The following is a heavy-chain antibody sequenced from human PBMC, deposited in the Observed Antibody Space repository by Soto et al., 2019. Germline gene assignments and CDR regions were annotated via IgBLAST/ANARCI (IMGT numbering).Heavy chain of an antibody. CDR3: ASDEVVVAATKFDY. CDR1: GFTFSSYS. J-gene: IGHJ4*02. D-gene: IGHD2-15*01. Sequence: EVQLVESGGGLVKPGGSLRLSCAASGFTFSSYSMNWVRQAPGKGLEWVSSISSSSSYIYYADSVKDRFTIYRDNAKNSRYLQMNSLRAEDTAVYYCASDEVVVAATKFDYWGQGTLVTVSS. V-gene: IGHV3-21*01. CDR2: ISSSSSYI.